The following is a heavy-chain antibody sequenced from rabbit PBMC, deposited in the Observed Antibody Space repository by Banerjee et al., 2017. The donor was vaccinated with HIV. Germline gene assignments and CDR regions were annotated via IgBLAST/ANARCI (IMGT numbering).Heavy chain of an antibody. D-gene: IGHD6-1*01. V-gene: IGHV1S45*01. CDR3: ARDRYVGYAYNL. Sequence: QEQLVESGGDLVQPEGSLTLTCTASGFSFSSSYYMCWVRQAPGKGPEWIACIYNGDGTTYYASWAKGRFTISKTSSTTVTLQMTSLTAADTATYFCARDRYVGYAYNLWGPGTLVTVS. J-gene: IGHJ4*01. CDR2: IYNGDGTT. CDR1: GFSFSSSYY.